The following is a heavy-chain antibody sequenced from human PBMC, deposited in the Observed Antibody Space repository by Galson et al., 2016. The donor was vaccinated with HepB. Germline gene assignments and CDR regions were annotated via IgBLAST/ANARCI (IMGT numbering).Heavy chain of an antibody. D-gene: IGHD2-15*01. CDR2: IKTKTDGGTT. CDR1: GFTFSNAW. CDR3: TTEKLGFCSGGSCYLGY. V-gene: IGHV3-15*01. Sequence: SLRLSCAASGFTFSNAWMSWVRQAPGKGLEWVGRIKTKTDGGTTDYAAPVKGRFTISRDDSKNTLYLQMNSLKTEDTAVYYCTTEKLGFCSGGSCYLGYWGQGTLVTVSS. J-gene: IGHJ4*02.